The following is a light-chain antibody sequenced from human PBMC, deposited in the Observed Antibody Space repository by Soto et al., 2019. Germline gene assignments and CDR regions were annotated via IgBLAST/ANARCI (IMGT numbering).Light chain of an antibody. CDR3: LQATQAYT. Sequence: DIVLTQTQLSSPVTLAQPGSISCRSSQSLVHSDGNTYLTWLQQRPGQPPRLLIYMIANLFSGVPDRFSGSGAGRDFTLKISRVEADGGGVYYCLQATQAYTFGQGTKLEIK. CDR2: MIA. V-gene: IGKV2-24*01. CDR1: QSLVHSDGNTY. J-gene: IGKJ2*01.